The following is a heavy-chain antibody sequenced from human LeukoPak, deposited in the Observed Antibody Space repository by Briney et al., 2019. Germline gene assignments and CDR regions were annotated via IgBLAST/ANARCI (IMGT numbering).Heavy chain of an antibody. D-gene: IGHD6-13*01. V-gene: IGHV1-24*01. Sequence: ASVKVSCKVSGYTLTELSMHWVRQAPGKGLEWMGGFDPEDGETIYAQKFQGRVTMTEDTSTDTAYTELSSLRSEDTAVYYCATPNGYSSSWYAFDIWGQGTMVTVSS. CDR1: GYTLTELS. CDR2: FDPEDGET. CDR3: ATPNGYSSSWYAFDI. J-gene: IGHJ3*02.